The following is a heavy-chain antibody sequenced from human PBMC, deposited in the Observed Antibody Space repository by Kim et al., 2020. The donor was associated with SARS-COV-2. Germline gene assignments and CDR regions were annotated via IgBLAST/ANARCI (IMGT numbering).Heavy chain of an antibody. Sequence: ASVKVSCKASGYTFTSYALHWVRQAPGQRLEWMGWINAGNANTKYSQKFQGRITITRDTSASTAYMELSSLTSEDTAFYYCARDRSGWSLLPYWGQGTLVTVSS. D-gene: IGHD6-19*01. J-gene: IGHJ4*02. CDR2: INAGNANT. V-gene: IGHV1-3*01. CDR1: GYTFTSYA. CDR3: ARDRSGWSLLPY.